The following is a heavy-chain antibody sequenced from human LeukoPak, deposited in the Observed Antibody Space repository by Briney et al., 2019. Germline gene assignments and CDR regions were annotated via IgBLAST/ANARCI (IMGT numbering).Heavy chain of an antibody. D-gene: IGHD3-3*01. Sequence: PGGPLRLSCAASGFTLSSYAMSWLRQAPGKGLEGFSAIIGSGGHPYYPASVKGLLTISRDNSKNSLYLQMDSLRAEDTAVYYCAKEDFWSGLDYYYGMDVWGQGTTVTVSS. CDR3: AKEDFWSGLDYYYGMDV. CDR2: IIGSGGHP. CDR1: GFTLSSYA. J-gene: IGHJ6*02. V-gene: IGHV3-23*01.